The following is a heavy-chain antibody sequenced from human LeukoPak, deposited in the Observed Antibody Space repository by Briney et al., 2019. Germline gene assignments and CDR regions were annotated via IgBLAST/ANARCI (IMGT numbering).Heavy chain of an antibody. J-gene: IGHJ4*02. V-gene: IGHV3-33*01. D-gene: IGHD2-2*01. CDR2: IWYDGSNK. CDR1: GFTFSSYG. CDR3: ARGKYQLHYFDY. Sequence: GRSLRLSCAASGFTFSSYGMHWARQAPGKGLEWVAVIWYDGSNKYYADSVKGRFTISRDSSKNTLYLQMNSLRAEDTAVYYCARGKYQLHYFDYWGQGTLVTVSS.